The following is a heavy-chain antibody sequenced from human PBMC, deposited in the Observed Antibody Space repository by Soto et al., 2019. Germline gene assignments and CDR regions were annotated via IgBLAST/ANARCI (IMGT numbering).Heavy chain of an antibody. CDR3: AGGPITLRT. Sequence: EVQLVESGGGSVQPGGSLRLSCAASEFTFSSDHMNWVRQAPGKGLEWISYISSSSSDIYYADSAKGPSTTSTDNAKKSLYLPLNRLRDEHTAVYYCAGGPITLRTWGQGPPVTVSS. CDR2: ISSSSSDI. V-gene: IGHV3-48*02. J-gene: IGHJ5*02. D-gene: IGHD3-10*01. CDR1: EFTFSSDH.